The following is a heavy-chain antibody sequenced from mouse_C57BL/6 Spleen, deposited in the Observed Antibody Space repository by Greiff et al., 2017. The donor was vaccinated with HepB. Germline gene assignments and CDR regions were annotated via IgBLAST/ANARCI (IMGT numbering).Heavy chain of an antibody. CDR2: IHPSDSDT. V-gene: IGHV1-74*01. D-gene: IGHD2-5*01. CDR1: GYTFTSYW. Sequence: QVHVKQSGAELVKPGASVKVSCKASGYTFTSYWMHWVKQRPGQGLEWIGRIHPSDSDTNYNQKFKGKATLTVDKSSSTAYMQLSSLTSEDSAVYYCAKSYSNYDYAMDYWGQGTSVTVSS. J-gene: IGHJ4*01. CDR3: AKSYSNYDYAMDY.